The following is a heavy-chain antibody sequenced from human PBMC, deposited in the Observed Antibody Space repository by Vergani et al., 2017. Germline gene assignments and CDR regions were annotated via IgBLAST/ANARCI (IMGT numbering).Heavy chain of an antibody. D-gene: IGHD3-9*01. Sequence: EVQMVESGGGLVKPGGSLRLSCVASGFTFSHYSMNWVRQAPGKGLEWVSSISSSSSYIYYADSVKGRFTISRDNAKNSLYLQMNSLRAEDTAVYYCARSYDILTGYYRVGYFDYWGQGTLVTVSS. V-gene: IGHV3-21*01. J-gene: IGHJ4*02. CDR3: ARSYDILTGYYRVGYFDY. CDR1: GFTFSHYS. CDR2: ISSSSSYI.